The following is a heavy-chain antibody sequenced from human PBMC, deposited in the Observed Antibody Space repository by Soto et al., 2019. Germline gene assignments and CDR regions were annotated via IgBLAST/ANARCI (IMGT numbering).Heavy chain of an antibody. D-gene: IGHD3-22*01. V-gene: IGHV1-69*12. Sequence: QVQLVQSGAEVKKPGSSVKVSCKASGGTFSSYAISWVRQAPGQGLEWMGGIIPIFGTANYAQKFQGRVKITADESPSTAYMELSSLRPEDTAVYYCAREYYASSGYPHWFDPWGQGTLVTVSS. CDR3: AREYYASSGYPHWFDP. CDR2: IIPIFGTA. CDR1: GGTFSSYA. J-gene: IGHJ5*02.